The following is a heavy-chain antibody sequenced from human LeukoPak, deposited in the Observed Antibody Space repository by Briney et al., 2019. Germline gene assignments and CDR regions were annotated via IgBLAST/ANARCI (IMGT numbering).Heavy chain of an antibody. CDR1: GFIVSSNY. CDR3: ARSPWGITMIAEA. D-gene: IGHD3-22*01. CDR2: IYSGGST. Sequence: PGGSLRLSCAASGFIVSSNYMSWVRQAPGKGLEWVSVIYSGGSTYYADSVKGRFTISRDNSKNTLYLQMNSLRAEDTAVYYCARSPWGITMIAEAWGQGTLVTVSS. V-gene: IGHV3-53*01. J-gene: IGHJ5*02.